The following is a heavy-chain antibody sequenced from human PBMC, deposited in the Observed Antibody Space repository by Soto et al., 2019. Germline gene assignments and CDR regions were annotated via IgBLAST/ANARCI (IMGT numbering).Heavy chain of an antibody. J-gene: IGHJ6*02. Sequence: SVKVSCKASGGTFSSYAISWVRQAPGQGLEWMGGIIPIFGTANYAQKFQGRVTITADESTSTAYMEPSSLRSEDTAVYYCASGCTNGVCWAEDYYYYGMDVWGQGTTVTVSS. D-gene: IGHD2-8*01. V-gene: IGHV1-69*13. CDR3: ASGCTNGVCWAEDYYYYGMDV. CDR2: IIPIFGTA. CDR1: GGTFSSYA.